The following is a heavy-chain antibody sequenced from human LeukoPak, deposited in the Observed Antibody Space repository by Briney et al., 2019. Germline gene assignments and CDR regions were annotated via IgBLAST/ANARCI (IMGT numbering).Heavy chain of an antibody. CDR3: ARSQGEAAAATGY. CDR1: GFTFTTYA. CDR2: ISYDGSNK. V-gene: IGHV3-30*04. J-gene: IGHJ4*02. Sequence: PGRSLRLSCAASGFTFTTYAMHWVRQAPGKGLEWVAVISYDGSNKYYADSVKGRFTISRDNSKNTLYLQMNSLRAEDTAVYYCARSQGEAAAATGYWGQGTLVTVSS. D-gene: IGHD6-13*01.